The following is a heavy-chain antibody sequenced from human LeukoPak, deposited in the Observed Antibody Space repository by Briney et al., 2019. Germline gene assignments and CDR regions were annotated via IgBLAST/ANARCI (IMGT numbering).Heavy chain of an antibody. CDR1: GGSVSGGRHY. CDR2: IYTNGST. Sequence: PSQTLSLTCTVSGGSVSGGRHYWSWNRQPAGKGLVWIGRIYTNGSTNYNSSLKSRVTISLDTSKNQFSLKLTSMTAADTAVYYCASSGFYSLFDYWGQGTLVTVSS. J-gene: IGHJ4*02. CDR3: ASSGFYSLFDY. V-gene: IGHV4-61*02. D-gene: IGHD3-22*01.